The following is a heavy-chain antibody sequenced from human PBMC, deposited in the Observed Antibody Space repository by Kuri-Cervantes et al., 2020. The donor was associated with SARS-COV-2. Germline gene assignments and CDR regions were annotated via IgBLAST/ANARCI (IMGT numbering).Heavy chain of an antibody. J-gene: IGHJ5*02. CDR2: IYYSGST. CDR3: ARQMMSSITIFGVVITRNWFDP. D-gene: IGHD3-3*01. Sequence: ESLKISCTVSGGSISSSSYYWGWIRQPPGKGLEWIGNIYYSGSTYYNPSLKSRVTISVDTSKNQFSPKLSSVTAADTAVYYCARQMMSSITIFGVVITRNWFDPWGQGTLVTVSS. CDR1: GGSISSSSYY. V-gene: IGHV4-39*01.